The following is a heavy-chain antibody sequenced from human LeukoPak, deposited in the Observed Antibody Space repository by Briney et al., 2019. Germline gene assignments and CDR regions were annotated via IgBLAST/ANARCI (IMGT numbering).Heavy chain of an antibody. V-gene: IGHV3-53*01. Sequence: PGGSLRLSCAASGFAVSNKFMYWVRQAPGKGLEWVPVIRVGDVTHYADSVKGRFTTSRDSSKNTVYLQMESLRVEDTAVYYCAREDNGGATDDGFDVWGRGTVVIVSS. CDR3: AREDNGGATDDGFDV. J-gene: IGHJ3*01. D-gene: IGHD3-16*01. CDR2: IRVGDVT. CDR1: GFAVSNKF.